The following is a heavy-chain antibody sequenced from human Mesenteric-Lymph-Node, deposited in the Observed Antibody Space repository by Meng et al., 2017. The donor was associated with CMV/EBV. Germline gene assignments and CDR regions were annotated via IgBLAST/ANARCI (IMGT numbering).Heavy chain of an antibody. CDR2: ISYDGSDK. V-gene: IGHV3-30-3*01. J-gene: IGHJ6*02. Sequence: GGSLRLSCAASGFTFSTYALHWVRQAPGKGLEWVAVISYDGSDKNYADSVKGRFTISRDNSKNTLYLQMNSLRAEDTAVYYCATNMVRGVIIPFSGMDVWGQGTTVTVSS. CDR3: ATNMVRGVIIPFSGMDV. CDR1: GFTFSTYA. D-gene: IGHD3-10*01.